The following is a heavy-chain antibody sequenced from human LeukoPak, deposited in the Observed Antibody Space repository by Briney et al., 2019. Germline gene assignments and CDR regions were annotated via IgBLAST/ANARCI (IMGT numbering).Heavy chain of an antibody. CDR1: GFTFRGYG. D-gene: IGHD6-13*01. CDR2: IWFDGSNK. Sequence: GGSLRLTFAACGFTFRGYGMHWVRQAPGKGLEWVAVIWFDGSNKYYADSVKGRFTISRDNSKITLYLQMNSLRAEDTAVYYCARERSSWHTYGVEVWGQGTTVTVSS. V-gene: IGHV3-33*01. J-gene: IGHJ6*02. CDR3: ARERSSWHTYGVEV.